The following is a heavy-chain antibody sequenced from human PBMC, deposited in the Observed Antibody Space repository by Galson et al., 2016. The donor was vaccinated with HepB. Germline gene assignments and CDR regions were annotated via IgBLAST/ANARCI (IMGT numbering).Heavy chain of an antibody. CDR2: INWRSETL. Sequence: SLRLSCATSGFGFRDYAMHWVRQIPGKGLEWVSGINWRSETLDYAESVRGRFTISRDNARNSLYLQMNSLRAEDTALYLCARDRRYSGSSSSSYKGMDVWGQGTSVFVSS. CDR1: GFGFRDYA. V-gene: IGHV3-9*01. D-gene: IGHD5-12*01. CDR3: ARDRRYSGSSSSSYKGMDV. J-gene: IGHJ6*02.